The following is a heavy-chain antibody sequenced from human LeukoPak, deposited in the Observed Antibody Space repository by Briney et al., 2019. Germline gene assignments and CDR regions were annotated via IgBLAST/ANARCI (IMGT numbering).Heavy chain of an antibody. CDR2: ISPRGDIT. J-gene: IGHJ4*02. CDR3: ARDQAPTVTDY. CDR1: GFSFRSHG. Sequence: GGSLRLSCAASGFSFRSHGMNWVRQAPGKGLEWVSGISPRGDITYYKDSVRGRFTISRDNFKNTVSLQLNSLRAEDTAMYYCARDQAPTVTDYWGQGTLVTVSS. V-gene: IGHV3-23*01. D-gene: IGHD4-17*01.